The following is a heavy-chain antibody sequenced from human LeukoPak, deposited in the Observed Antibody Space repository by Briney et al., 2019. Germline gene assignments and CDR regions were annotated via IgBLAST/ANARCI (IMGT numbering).Heavy chain of an antibody. CDR1: GYTFTSYG. V-gene: IGHV1-18*01. CDR2: ISAYNGNT. Sequence: ASVKVSCKASGYTFTSYGISWVRQAPGQGLEWMGWISAYNGNTNYAQKLQGRVTMTTDTSTSTAYMELSSLRSEDTAVYYCARTDRYCSSTSCYKAFDYWGQGTLVTVSS. CDR3: ARTDRYCSSTSCYKAFDY. J-gene: IGHJ4*02. D-gene: IGHD2-2*01.